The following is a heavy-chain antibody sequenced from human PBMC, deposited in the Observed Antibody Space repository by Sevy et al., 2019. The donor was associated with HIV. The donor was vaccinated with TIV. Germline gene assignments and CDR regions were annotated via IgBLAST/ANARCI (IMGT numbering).Heavy chain of an antibody. CDR1: GFSFSSYS. D-gene: IGHD6-13*01. V-gene: IGHV3-21*01. Sequence: GGSLRLSCAASGFSFSSYSVSWVRQAPGKGLEWVASIGSSNSYIYYADSVKGRFTISRDNAKNSLFLHMNTLRAEDTAVYYCARSYSSSWYILYYFECWGQGTPVTVSS. CDR3: ARSYSSSWYILYYFEC. CDR2: IGSSNSYI. J-gene: IGHJ4*02.